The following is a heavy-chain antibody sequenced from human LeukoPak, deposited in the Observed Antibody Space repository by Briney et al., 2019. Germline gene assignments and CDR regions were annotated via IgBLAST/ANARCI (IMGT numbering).Heavy chain of an antibody. CDR3: SRENGAFSPFGY. D-gene: IGHD2-8*01. V-gene: IGHV4-4*02. Sequence: SGTLSLTCGVSGGSITSTNWWNWVRQPPGQGLGWIGEVSLSGLTYYNPSLNSRVIMALDTSKNHLSLNLTSVTAADTAVYYCSRENGAFSPFGYWGQGTLVTVPS. J-gene: IGHJ4*02. CDR1: GGSITSTNW. CDR2: VSLSGLT.